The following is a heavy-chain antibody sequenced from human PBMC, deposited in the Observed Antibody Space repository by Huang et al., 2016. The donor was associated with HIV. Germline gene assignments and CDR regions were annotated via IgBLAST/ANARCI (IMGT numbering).Heavy chain of an antibody. Sequence: QVQLVQSGAEVKKPGSSVKVSCKASGGSFRNFAIGWVRQAPGQGLEWMGGRIPTLGTANYAQKFQGRVTMIADESTSTAYMELSSLRSEDTAVYYCATVDYYDTSGPQRGYFDNWGQGTLVTVSS. D-gene: IGHD3-22*01. CDR2: RIPTLGTA. CDR1: GGSFRNFA. J-gene: IGHJ4*02. CDR3: ATVDYYDTSGPQRGYFDN. V-gene: IGHV1-69*01.